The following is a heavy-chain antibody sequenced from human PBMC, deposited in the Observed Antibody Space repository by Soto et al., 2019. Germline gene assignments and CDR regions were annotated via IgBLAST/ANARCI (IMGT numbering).Heavy chain of an antibody. J-gene: IGHJ5*02. D-gene: IGHD3-3*01. CDR2: IYHSGST. CDR3: ARLYYDFWSGYYPVWFDP. V-gene: IGHV4-30-2*01. Sequence: SETLSLTCAVSGGSISSGGYSWSWTRRPPGKGLEWIGYIYHSGSTYYNPSLKSRVTISVDRSKNQFSLKLSSVTAADTAVYYCARLYYDFWSGYYPVWFDPWGQGTLVTVSA. CDR1: GGSISSGGYS.